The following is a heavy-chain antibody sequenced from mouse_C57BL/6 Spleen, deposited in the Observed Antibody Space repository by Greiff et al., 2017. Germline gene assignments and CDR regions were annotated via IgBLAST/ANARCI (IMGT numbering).Heavy chain of an antibody. CDR2: IWGVGST. J-gene: IGHJ3*01. CDR3: ASGLGRTWFAY. CDR1: GFSLTSYG. Sequence: VQLVESGPGLVAPSQSLSITCTVSGFSLTSYGVDWVRQSPGKGLEWLGVIWGVGSTNYNSARKSRLSISKDNSKSQVFLKMNSLQTDDTAMYYCASGLGRTWFAYWGQGTLVTVSA. D-gene: IGHD4-1*01. V-gene: IGHV2-6*01.